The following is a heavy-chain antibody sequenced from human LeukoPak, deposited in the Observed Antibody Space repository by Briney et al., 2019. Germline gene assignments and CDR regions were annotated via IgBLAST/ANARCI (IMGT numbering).Heavy chain of an antibody. J-gene: IGHJ4*02. CDR3: ARRTYSYGYLDY. CDR2: RHYSGST. CDR1: GGSISSGDYY. V-gene: IGHV4-30-4*01. Sequence: QTLSHTCTVSGGSISSGDYYWSWIRQPPGKGLEWIGFRHYSGSTYYNSSLRSRVTISVDTSENQFSLKLSSVTAADTAVYYCARRTYSYGYLDYWGQGTLVTVSS. D-gene: IGHD5-18*01.